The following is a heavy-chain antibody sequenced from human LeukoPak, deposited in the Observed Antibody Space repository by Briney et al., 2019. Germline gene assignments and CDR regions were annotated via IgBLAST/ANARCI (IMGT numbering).Heavy chain of an antibody. CDR3: AKTPRVMVRGGMVDY. J-gene: IGHJ4*02. Sequence: GSRISYCAASGFTFSSYVMSWVRQAPGKGLEWVSAISGSGGSTYYADSVKGRFTISRDNSKNTLYLQMNSLRAEDTAVYYCAKTPRVMVRGGMVDYWGQATLATVSS. V-gene: IGHV3-23*01. CDR1: GFTFSSYV. D-gene: IGHD3-10*01. CDR2: ISGSGGST.